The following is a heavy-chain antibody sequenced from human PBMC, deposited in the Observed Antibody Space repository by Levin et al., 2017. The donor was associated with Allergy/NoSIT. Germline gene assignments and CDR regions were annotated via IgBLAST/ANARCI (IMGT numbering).Heavy chain of an antibody. J-gene: IGHJ4*02. Sequence: ASVKVSCKASGYTFTNYGITWVRQAPGQGLEWVGWISGYSGYTGYAQKFQDRVTVTTDTSTTTAYMELRSLRSDDTALYFCASDRGDFVWGSFRATDYWGQGTLVSVSS. D-gene: IGHD3-16*01. CDR3: ASDRGDFVWGSFRATDY. CDR1: GYTFTNYG. V-gene: IGHV1-18*01. CDR2: ISGYSGYT.